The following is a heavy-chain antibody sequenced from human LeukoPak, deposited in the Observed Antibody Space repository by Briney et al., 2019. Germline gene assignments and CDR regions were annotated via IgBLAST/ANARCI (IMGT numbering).Heavy chain of an antibody. CDR3: AREADGWYREYYYYMDV. D-gene: IGHD6-19*01. Sequence: ASVKVSCKASGYTFTRYAITWVRQAPGQGLEWMGWISPYNGYTQNSQKFQGRVTMTTDTSTSTAYMELRSLRSDDTAVYYCAREADGWYREYYYYMDVWGKGTTVTISS. J-gene: IGHJ6*03. CDR2: ISPYNGYT. V-gene: IGHV1-18*01. CDR1: GYTFTRYA.